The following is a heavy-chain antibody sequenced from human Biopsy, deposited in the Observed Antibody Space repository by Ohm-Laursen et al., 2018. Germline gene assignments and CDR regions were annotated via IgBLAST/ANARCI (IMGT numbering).Heavy chain of an antibody. V-gene: IGHV4-59*01. CDR2: IYYSGTT. D-gene: IGHD3-3*01. J-gene: IGHJ5*01. CDR3: ARVRGGFLEWFDY. CDR1: GDSMGTYY. Sequence: SETLSLTCPVSGDSMGTYYWSWIRQPPGKVMEWIASIYYSGTTHKNPSLKSRVTISVDTSQGLLSLDLSSVTAADTAVYYCARVRGGFLEWFDYWGQGTLVTVSS.